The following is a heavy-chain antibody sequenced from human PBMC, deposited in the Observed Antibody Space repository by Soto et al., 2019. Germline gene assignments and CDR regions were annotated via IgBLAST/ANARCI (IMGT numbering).Heavy chain of an antibody. CDR3: ARDLARYYDSSGYQNRIYYYGMDV. CDR2: IYYSGST. J-gene: IGHJ6*02. CDR1: GGSISSYY. D-gene: IGHD3-22*01. V-gene: IGHV4-59*01. Sequence: PSETLSLTCTVSGGSISSYYWSWIRQPPGKGLEWIGYIYYSGSTNYNPSLKSRVTISVDTSKNQFSLKLSSVTAADTAVYYCARDLARYYDSSGYQNRIYYYGMDVWGQGTKVTVSS.